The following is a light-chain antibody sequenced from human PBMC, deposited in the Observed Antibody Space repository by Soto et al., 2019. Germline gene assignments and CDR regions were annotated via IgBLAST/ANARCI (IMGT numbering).Light chain of an antibody. CDR3: HQYSGSPPWT. Sequence: EVGGTQSPATMYVSPGDRATLSSTAMPSVNGNLAWYQPKPCQTPRHLNYDVFTRANGVPARVSGRGSGKGCARIIISRQSEDFSLYYCHQYSGSPPWTFGQGTRVEIK. J-gene: IGKJ1*01. CDR1: PSVNGN. V-gene: IGKV3-15*01. CDR2: DVF.